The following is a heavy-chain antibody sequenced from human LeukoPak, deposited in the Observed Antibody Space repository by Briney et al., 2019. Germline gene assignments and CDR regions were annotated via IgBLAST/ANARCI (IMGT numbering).Heavy chain of an antibody. CDR3: ARWATSFDL. J-gene: IGHJ4*02. Sequence: GGSLRLSCAASGFSFGNYWMSWVRQAPGKGLEWVANIKQDGSDKYYVDSVTGRFTISRDNAKNSLYLQMNSLRAEDTAVYYCARWATSFDLWGQGTLVTVSS. CDR1: GFSFGNYW. D-gene: IGHD6-6*01. V-gene: IGHV3-7*01. CDR2: IKQDGSDK.